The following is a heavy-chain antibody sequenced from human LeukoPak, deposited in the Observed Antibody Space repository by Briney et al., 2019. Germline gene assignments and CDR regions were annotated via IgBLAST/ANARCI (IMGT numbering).Heavy chain of an antibody. J-gene: IGHJ4*02. CDR1: GLTFSSYS. D-gene: IGHD2-2*01. CDR3: ARARDLVAPAGMGY. CDR2: ISSSSSSI. Sequence: GGSLRLSCAASGLTFSSYSTNCVPEAPGKGLEWVSSISSSSSSIYYAGPVKGRFTISRDNAKNSLYLQMNSLRAEDTAVYYCARARDLVAPAGMGYWGQGTLVTVSS. V-gene: IGHV3-21*01.